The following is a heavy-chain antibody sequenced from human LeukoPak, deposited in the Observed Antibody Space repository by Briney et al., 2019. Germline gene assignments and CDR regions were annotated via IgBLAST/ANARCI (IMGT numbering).Heavy chain of an antibody. Sequence: SQTLSLTCTVSGGSISSGNYFWSLIRQPPGKGLEWIGGVYTSGSTNYNPSLKSRVTISIDTSKNQFSLRLSSVTAADTAVYYCARVSDTAMVLGFDYWGQGTLVTVSS. D-gene: IGHD5-18*01. CDR1: GGSISSGNYF. V-gene: IGHV4-61*02. CDR2: VYTSGST. J-gene: IGHJ4*02. CDR3: ARVSDTAMVLGFDY.